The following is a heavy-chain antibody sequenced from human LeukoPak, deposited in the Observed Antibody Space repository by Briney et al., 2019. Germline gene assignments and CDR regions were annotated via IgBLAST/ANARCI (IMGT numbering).Heavy chain of an antibody. J-gene: IGHJ4*02. CDR1: GFTFRGYA. Sequence: GGSLRLSCVASGFTFRGYAMNWVRQAPGKGLEWVSGISGSGIGTHYAGSVEGRFTISRDNSRNTLYLQMNSLRAEDTAVYYCAKEEDIVVVPAAIDIGGFDYWGQGTLVTVSS. CDR2: ISGSGIGT. V-gene: IGHV3-23*01. D-gene: IGHD2-2*01. CDR3: AKEEDIVVVPAAIDIGGFDY.